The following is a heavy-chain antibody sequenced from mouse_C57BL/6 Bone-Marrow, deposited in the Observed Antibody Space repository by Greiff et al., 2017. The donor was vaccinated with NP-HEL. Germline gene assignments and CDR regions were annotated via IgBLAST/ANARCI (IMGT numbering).Heavy chain of an antibody. CDR3: ARGGYYYGSSPAWFAY. CDR1: GYTFTDHT. CDR2: IYPRDGST. D-gene: IGHD1-1*01. Sequence: VQLQQSDAELVKPGASVKISCKVSGYTFTDHTIHWMKQRPEQGLEWIGYIYPRDGSTKYNEKFKGKATLTADKSSSTAYMQLNSLTSEDSAVYFCARGGYYYGSSPAWFAYWGQGTLVTVSA. J-gene: IGHJ3*01. V-gene: IGHV1-78*01.